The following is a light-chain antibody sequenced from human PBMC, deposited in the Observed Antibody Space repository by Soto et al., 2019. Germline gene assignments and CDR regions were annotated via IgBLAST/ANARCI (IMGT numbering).Light chain of an antibody. V-gene: IGLV2-14*01. CDR1: SSDVGGYNY. J-gene: IGLJ2*01. CDR2: DVS. Sequence: QSALTQPASVSGSPGQSITISCTGTSSDVGGYNYVSWYQQHPGKAPKLMIYDVSNRPSGVSNRFSGSKSGNTASLTISGLQAEDEADYYCSSYTSRSRVFGGGTKVTVL. CDR3: SSYTSRSRV.